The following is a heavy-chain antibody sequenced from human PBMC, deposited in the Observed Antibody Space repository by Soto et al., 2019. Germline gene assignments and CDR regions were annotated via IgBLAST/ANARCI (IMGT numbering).Heavy chain of an antibody. J-gene: IGHJ6*03. CDR1: GDSVSSNSAA. CDR2: TYYRSRWYN. Sequence: SQTLSLTCAISGDSVSSNSAAWNWTRLSPSRGLEWLARTYYRSRWYNDYAVSVRSRITVNPDTSKNQFSLQLTSVTPEDTAVYYCAGTTSHQWYYMDVWGKGTTVTVS. D-gene: IGHD1-7*01. V-gene: IGHV6-1*01. CDR3: AGTTSHQWYYMDV.